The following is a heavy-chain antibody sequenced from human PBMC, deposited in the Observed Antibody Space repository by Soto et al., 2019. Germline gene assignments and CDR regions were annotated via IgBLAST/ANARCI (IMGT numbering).Heavy chain of an antibody. V-gene: IGHV4-31*03. CDR2: IYYSGST. CDR3: ARTPAKSNYYYYYMDV. J-gene: IGHJ6*03. D-gene: IGHD3-10*01. CDR1: GGSISSGGYY. Sequence: SETLSLTCTVSGGSISSGGYYWSWIRQHPGKGLEWIGYIYYSGSTYYNPSLKSRVTISVDTSKNQFSLKLSSVTAADTAVYYCARTPAKSNYYYYYMDVWGKGTTVTVSS.